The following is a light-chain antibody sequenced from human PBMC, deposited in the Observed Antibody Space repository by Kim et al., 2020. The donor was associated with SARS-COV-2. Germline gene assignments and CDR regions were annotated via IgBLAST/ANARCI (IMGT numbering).Light chain of an antibody. CDR1: SSKIGNTT. J-gene: IGLJ2*01. V-gene: IGLV1-44*01. CDR2: SNK. CDR3: AAWDDSLNGVV. Sequence: GKRVTISSYESSSKIGNTTVNWYKKPPGTAPKLLIYSNKQRPSGVPGRYSGSKSGTSASLAISGLQSEDEADYYCAAWDDSLNGVVFGGGTQLTVL.